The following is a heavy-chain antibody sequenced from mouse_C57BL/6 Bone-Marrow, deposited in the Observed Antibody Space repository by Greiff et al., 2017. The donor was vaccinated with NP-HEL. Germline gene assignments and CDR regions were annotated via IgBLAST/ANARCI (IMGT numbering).Heavy chain of an antibody. CDR3: TTHDGYYWFAY. CDR1: GFNIKDDY. CDR2: IDPENGDT. J-gene: IGHJ3*01. V-gene: IGHV14-4*01. D-gene: IGHD2-3*01. Sequence: EVQRVESGAELVRPGASVKLSCTASGFNIKDDYMHWVKQRPEQGLEWIGWIDPENGDTEYASKFQGKATITADTSSNTAYLQLSSLTSEDTAVYYCTTHDGYYWFAYWGQGTLVTVSA.